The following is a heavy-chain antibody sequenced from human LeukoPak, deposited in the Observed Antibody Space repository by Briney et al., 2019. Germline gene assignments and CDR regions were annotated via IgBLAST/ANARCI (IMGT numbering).Heavy chain of an antibody. CDR2: NGNT. CDR3: ARGGDYKFDY. D-gene: IGHD4-17*01. CDR1: GDSVSSGSHH. J-gene: IGHJ4*02. Sequence: SETLSLTCTVSGDSVSSGSHHWSWIRQAPGKGLEWIGHNGNTEYNPSLKSRVTISIDTSKNQFSLKLSTVTAADTAVYYCARGGDYKFDYWGQGTLVTVSS. V-gene: IGHV4-61*01.